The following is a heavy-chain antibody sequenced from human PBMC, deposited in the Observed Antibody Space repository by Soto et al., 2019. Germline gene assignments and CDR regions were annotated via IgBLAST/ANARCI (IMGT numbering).Heavy chain of an antibody. V-gene: IGHV1-69*12. D-gene: IGHD3-9*01. CDR1: GGTFSSYA. CDR2: IIPIFGTA. CDR3: ASRSAGYDILTGNLDY. Sequence: QVQLVQSGAEVKKPGSSVKVSCKASGGTFSSYAISWVRQAPGQGLEWMGGIIPIFGTANYAQKFQGRVTITADESTSTAYRELSSLRSEDTAVYYCASRSAGYDILTGNLDYWGQGTLVTVSS. J-gene: IGHJ4*02.